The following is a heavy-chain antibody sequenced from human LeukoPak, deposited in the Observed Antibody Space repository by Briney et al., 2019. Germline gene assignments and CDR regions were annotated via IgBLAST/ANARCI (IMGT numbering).Heavy chain of an antibody. CDR2: IYYSGST. CDR1: GFTFTNYV. CDR3: ARYTTVTTKAPYWYFDL. D-gene: IGHD4-17*01. Sequence: GSLRLSCAASGFTFTNYVMSWIRQPPGEGLEWIGYIYYSGSTNYNPSLKSRVTISVDTSKNQFSLKLSSVTAADTAVYYCARYTTVTTKAPYWYFDLWGRGTLVTVSS. J-gene: IGHJ2*01. V-gene: IGHV4-59*01.